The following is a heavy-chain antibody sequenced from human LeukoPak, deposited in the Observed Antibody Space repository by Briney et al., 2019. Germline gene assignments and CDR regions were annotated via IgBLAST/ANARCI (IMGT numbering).Heavy chain of an antibody. Sequence: PGGSLRLSCAASGLTFSSYWMGWVRQAPGKGLEWVASIRPDGSEKYYVDSVEGRFTISRDNAKSSLYLQMNSLRAEDTAVFYCARVPGDSGYFAFWGQGTLVTVSS. J-gene: IGHJ4*02. CDR3: ARVPGDSGYFAF. D-gene: IGHD3-22*01. CDR2: IRPDGSEK. CDR1: GLTFSSYW. V-gene: IGHV3-7*01.